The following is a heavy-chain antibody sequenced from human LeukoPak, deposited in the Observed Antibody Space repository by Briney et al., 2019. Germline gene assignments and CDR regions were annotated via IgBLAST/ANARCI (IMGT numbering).Heavy chain of an antibody. CDR2: INPNSGDT. Sequence: ASVTVSCTASGYSFTGYYMHWVRQAPGPGLEWMGWINPNSGDTKYAQKFQGRVTMTRDTSISTAYMELTRLRSDDTAVYYCARGGLRVMVYRLYYMDVWGKGTTVTVSS. V-gene: IGHV1-2*02. CDR3: ARGGLRVMVYRLYYMDV. J-gene: IGHJ6*03. CDR1: GYSFTGYY. D-gene: IGHD2-8*01.